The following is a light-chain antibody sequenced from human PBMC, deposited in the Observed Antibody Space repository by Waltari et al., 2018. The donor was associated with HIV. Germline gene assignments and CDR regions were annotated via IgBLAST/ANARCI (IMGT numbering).Light chain of an antibody. CDR2: EGN. CDR1: ARDLGGYNL. V-gene: IGLV2-23*01. Sequence: QSALTQPASVSGSPGQSITISFTGTARDLGGYNLVSWYQEYPGKAPKLLIYEGNKRPSGVSNRFSGSKSGDTASLTISGLQAEDEADYYCCSYAGSNYIVVFGTGTKVTVL. CDR3: CSYAGSNYIVV. J-gene: IGLJ1*01.